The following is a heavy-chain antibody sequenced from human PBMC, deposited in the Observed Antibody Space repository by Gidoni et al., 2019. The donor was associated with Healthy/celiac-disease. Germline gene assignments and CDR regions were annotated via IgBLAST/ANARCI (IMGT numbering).Heavy chain of an antibody. CDR2: ISYDGSNK. D-gene: IGHD2-21*02. J-gene: IGHJ4*02. Sequence: QVQLVESGGVVVQPGRSLILSCAASGFTFSSYGMPWVRQAPGKGLECVAVISYDGSNKYYADTVKGRITITRDNSKNTLEMQMNSLGAEDTAVYYCAKTRVLCGGDCYAIFDYWGQGTLVTVSS. CDR3: AKTRVLCGGDCYAIFDY. CDR1: GFTFSSYG. V-gene: IGHV3-30*18.